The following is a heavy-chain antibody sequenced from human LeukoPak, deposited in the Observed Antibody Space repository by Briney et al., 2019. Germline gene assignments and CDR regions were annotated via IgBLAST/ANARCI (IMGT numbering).Heavy chain of an antibody. CDR1: GFTFSNAW. CDR2: IKSKTDGGTT. D-gene: IGHD3-9*01. CDR3: ITDPYDILTSYYENFQH. J-gene: IGHJ1*01. V-gene: IGHV3-15*01. Sequence: PGGSLRLSCAASGFTFSNAWMSWVRQAPGKGLEWVGRIKSKTDGGTTDSAAPVKGRFSISRDDSKNTLYLQMNSLKTEDTAVYYCITDPYDILTSYYENFQHWGQGTLVTVSS.